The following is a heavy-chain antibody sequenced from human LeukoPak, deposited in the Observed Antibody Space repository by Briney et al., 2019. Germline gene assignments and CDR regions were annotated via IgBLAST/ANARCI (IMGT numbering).Heavy chain of an antibody. CDR1: GFTFSTYA. CDR3: ARFGPNSSGYSY. Sequence: GGSLRLSCAASGFTFSTYAMHWVRQAPGKGLEWVAVISYDGSNKSYADSVKGRFTISRDNSKNTLYLQMNSLRAEDTAVYYCARFGPNSSGYSYWGQGTLVTVSS. V-gene: IGHV3-30*04. D-gene: IGHD3-22*01. CDR2: ISYDGSNK. J-gene: IGHJ4*02.